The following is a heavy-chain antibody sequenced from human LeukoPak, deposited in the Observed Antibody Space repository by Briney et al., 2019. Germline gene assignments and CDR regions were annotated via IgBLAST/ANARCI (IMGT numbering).Heavy chain of an antibody. CDR2: ISYDGSNK. Sequence: PGGSLRLSCAASGFTFSSYGMHWVRQAPGKGLEWVAVISYDGSNKYYADSVKGRFTISRDNSKNTLYLQMNSLRAEDTAVYYCAKPRWAMVRGVGWRQADDAFDIWGQGTMVTVSS. D-gene: IGHD3-10*01. CDR3: AKPRWAMVRGVGWRQADDAFDI. V-gene: IGHV3-30*18. CDR1: GFTFSSYG. J-gene: IGHJ3*02.